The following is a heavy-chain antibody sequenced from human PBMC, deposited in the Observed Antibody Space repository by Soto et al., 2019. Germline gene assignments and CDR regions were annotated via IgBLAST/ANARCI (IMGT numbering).Heavy chain of an antibody. Sequence: GASVKVSCKASGYSFATYGFSWVRQAPGQGLECVGWISAHNGDTHYSQKFRGRVTLTTDTSTNTGYMELRSLTSDDTAVYFCATEPIYYNDGSGYYPLGHWGQGTLVTVS. CDR1: GYSFATYG. CDR2: ISAHNGDT. D-gene: IGHD3-22*01. J-gene: IGHJ4*02. V-gene: IGHV1-18*04. CDR3: ATEPIYYNDGSGYYPLGH.